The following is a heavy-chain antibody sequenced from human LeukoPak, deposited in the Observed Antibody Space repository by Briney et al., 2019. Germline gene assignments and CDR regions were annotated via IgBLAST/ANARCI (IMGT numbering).Heavy chain of an antibody. D-gene: IGHD1-26*01. Sequence: SETLSLTCTVSGGSISSGDYYWSWIRQPPGKGLEWIGYIYYRGSTYYNPSLKSRVTISVDTSKNQFSLKLSSVTAADTAVYYCARGTRYSGSYYYGERPKGAFDYWGQGTLVTVSS. J-gene: IGHJ4*02. CDR3: ARGTRYSGSYYYGERPKGAFDY. CDR2: IYYRGST. V-gene: IGHV4-30-4*01. CDR1: GGSISSGDYY.